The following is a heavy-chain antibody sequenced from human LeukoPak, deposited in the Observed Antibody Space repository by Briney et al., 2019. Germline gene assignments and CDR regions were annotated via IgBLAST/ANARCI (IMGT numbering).Heavy chain of an antibody. D-gene: IGHD6-13*01. Sequence: SVKVSCKASGGTFSSYAISWVRQAPGQGLEWMGRIIPILGIANYAQKFQGRVTITADKSTSTAYMELSSLRSEDTAVYYRAREIAAAGLNYWGQGTLVTVSS. CDR3: AREIAAAGLNY. V-gene: IGHV1-69*04. CDR1: GGTFSSYA. J-gene: IGHJ4*02. CDR2: IIPILGIA.